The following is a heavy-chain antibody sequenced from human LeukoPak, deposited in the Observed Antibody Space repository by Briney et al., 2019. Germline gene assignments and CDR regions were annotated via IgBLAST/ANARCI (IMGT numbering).Heavy chain of an antibody. V-gene: IGHV3-23*01. CDR3: AKDPISSYYDFWSGYHSDY. J-gene: IGHJ4*02. D-gene: IGHD3-3*01. CDR2: ISGSGGST. CDR1: GFTFSSYA. Sequence: PGGSLRLSCAASGFTFSSYAMSWVRQAPGKWLEWVSAISGSGGSTYYADSVKGRFAISRDNSKNTLYLQMNSLRAEDTAVYYCAKDPISSYYDFWSGYHSDYWGQGTLVTVSS.